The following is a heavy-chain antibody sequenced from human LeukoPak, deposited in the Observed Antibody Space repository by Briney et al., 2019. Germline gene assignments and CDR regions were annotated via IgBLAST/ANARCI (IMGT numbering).Heavy chain of an antibody. CDR1: GFTFDDYA. J-gene: IGHJ4*02. D-gene: IGHD6-19*01. Sequence: GGSLRLSCAASGFTFDDYAMHWVRHAPGKGLEWVSGISWNSGSIGYADSVKGRFTISRDNAKNSLYLQMNSLRAEDTALYYCAKDVHSSGRYYFDYWGQGTLVTVSS. CDR3: AKDVHSSGRYYFDY. V-gene: IGHV3-9*01. CDR2: ISWNSGSI.